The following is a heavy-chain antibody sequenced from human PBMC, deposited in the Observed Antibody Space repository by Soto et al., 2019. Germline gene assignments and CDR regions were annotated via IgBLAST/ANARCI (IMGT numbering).Heavy chain of an antibody. CDR2: IYYSGST. V-gene: IGHV4-31*03. CDR3: ARDRPWLPRPGIAAAGRPYYYYGMDV. Sequence: QVQLQESGPGLVKPSQTLSLTCTVSGGSISSGGYYWSWIRQHPGKGLEWIGYIYYSGSTYYNPSLKSRVTISVDTSKNQFSLKLSSVTAADTAVYYCARDRPWLPRPGIAAAGRPYYYYGMDVWGQGTTVTVSS. J-gene: IGHJ6*02. CDR1: GGSISSGGYY. D-gene: IGHD6-13*01.